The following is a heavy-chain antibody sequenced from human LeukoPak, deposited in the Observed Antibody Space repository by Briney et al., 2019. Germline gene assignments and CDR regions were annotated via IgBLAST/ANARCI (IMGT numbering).Heavy chain of an antibody. D-gene: IGHD3-9*01. CDR3: ARDPIPYYDILTGYYRGGYFDY. V-gene: IGHV3-33*01. CDR1: GFPFSSYG. Sequence: GRSLILSCAASGFPFSSYGMHGGRPAPGKGLEWVAVIWYDGSNKYYADSVKGRFTSSRDNSKNPLYLQMNSPRAEDTAVYYCARDPIPYYDILTGYYRGGYFDYWGQGTLVTVSS. J-gene: IGHJ4*02. CDR2: IWYDGSNK.